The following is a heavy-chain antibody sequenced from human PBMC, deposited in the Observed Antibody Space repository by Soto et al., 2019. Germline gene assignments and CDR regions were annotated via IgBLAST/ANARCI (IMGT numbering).Heavy chain of an antibody. V-gene: IGHV1-69*01. CDR2: IIPIFGTA. CDR1: CYAFTSYA. D-gene: IGHD2-8*01. Sequence: SVKVSSKASCYAFTSYAISWARQAPGQGLEWMGGIIPIFGTANYAQKFQGRVTITADESTSTAYMELSSLRSEDTAVYYCARGVGYCTNGVCYTGPAYWGQGTLVTVSS. CDR3: ARGVGYCTNGVCYTGPAY. J-gene: IGHJ4*02.